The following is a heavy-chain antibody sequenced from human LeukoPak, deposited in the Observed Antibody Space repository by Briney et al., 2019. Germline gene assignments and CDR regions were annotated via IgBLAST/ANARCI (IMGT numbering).Heavy chain of an antibody. CDR2: IWSDGNSQ. Sequence: GGSLRLSCVASGVSLSSHGMHWFRLAPGKGLEWITYIWSDGNSQFYADSMRGRFTVSRDNSKNTVYLQINSLRVEDTAVYYCARDRGNDYFDSWGQGTLVIVSS. V-gene: IGHV3-33*01. CDR3: ARDRGNDYFDS. J-gene: IGHJ4*02. CDR1: GVSLSSHG.